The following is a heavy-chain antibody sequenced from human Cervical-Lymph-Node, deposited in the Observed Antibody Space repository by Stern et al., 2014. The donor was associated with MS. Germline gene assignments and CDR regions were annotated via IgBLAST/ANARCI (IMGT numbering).Heavy chain of an antibody. V-gene: IGHV3-33*01. CDR2: IWYDGNKK. Sequence: QVQLLQSGGGVVQPGRSLRLSCAASGFTFSNYGMHWVRQAPGKGLEWLAVIWYDGNKKYYADSVKGRLTISRDNSKNTLFLQMSSLTAEDTALYYCARGNWNYEGMGYWGQGTLVTVSS. D-gene: IGHD1-7*01. CDR3: ARGNWNYEGMGY. CDR1: GFTFSNYG. J-gene: IGHJ4*02.